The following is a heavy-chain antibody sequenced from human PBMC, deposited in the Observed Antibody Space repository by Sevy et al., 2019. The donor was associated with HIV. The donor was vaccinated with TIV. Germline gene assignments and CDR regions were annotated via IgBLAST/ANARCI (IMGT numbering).Heavy chain of an antibody. CDR1: GDSMSTYY. V-gene: IGHV4-59*01. CDR2: ISDSGST. J-gene: IGHJ3*02. D-gene: IGHD3-9*01. Sequence: SETLFLTCTVSGDSMSTYYWNWIRQPPGKGLEWIGYISDSGSTSYSPSLKSRVTISVDTSKNQFSLKLSSMTAADTAVYFCARDLFDHGAFDIWGPGTLVTVSS. CDR3: ARDLFDHGAFDI.